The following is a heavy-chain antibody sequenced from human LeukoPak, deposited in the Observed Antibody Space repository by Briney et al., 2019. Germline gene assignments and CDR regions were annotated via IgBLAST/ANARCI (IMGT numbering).Heavy chain of an antibody. CDR2: IWYGGSNK. D-gene: IGHD5-18*01. CDR1: GFTFSSYG. V-gene: IGHV3-33*01. J-gene: IGHJ4*02. Sequence: PGGSLRLSCAASGFTFSSYGVHWVRQAPGKGLEWVAVIWYGGSNKYYADSVKGRFTTSRDNSKNTLYLQMNSLRAEDTAVYYCARESHSRPFDYWGQGTLVTVSS. CDR3: ARESHSRPFDY.